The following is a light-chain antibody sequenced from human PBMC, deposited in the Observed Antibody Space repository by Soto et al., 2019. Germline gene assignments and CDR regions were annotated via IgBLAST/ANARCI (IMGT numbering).Light chain of an antibody. Sequence: QSVLTQPPSASGTPGQRVTISRSGTRSNIARHSVTWYQHLPGTAPRLLIHRDEQRSSGGPDRFSASKSGTSASLAISGLQSEDEANYFGASWDYSLRAWVFGEGTKLTVL. J-gene: IGLJ3*02. V-gene: IGLV1-44*01. CDR1: RSNIARHS. CDR2: RDE. CDR3: ASWDYSLRAWV.